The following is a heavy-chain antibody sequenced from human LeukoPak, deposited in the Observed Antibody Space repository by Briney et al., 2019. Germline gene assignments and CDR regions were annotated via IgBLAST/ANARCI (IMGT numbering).Heavy chain of an antibody. CDR3: SRTGYRDTVSSKDAFDV. J-gene: IGHJ3*01. CDR1: GGSISGFS. Sequence: SETLSLTCTVSGGSISGFSWNWIRQPAGKGLEWIGRVFASGNTDYNPSLKSRVTMSVDTSKNHFSLRLNSVTAADTAVYYCSRTGYRDTVSSKDAFDVWGHGTLVTVSS. V-gene: IGHV4-4*07. CDR2: VFASGNT. D-gene: IGHD3-16*02.